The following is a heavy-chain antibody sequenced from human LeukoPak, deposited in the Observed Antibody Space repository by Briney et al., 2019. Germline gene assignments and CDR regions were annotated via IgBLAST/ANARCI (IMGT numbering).Heavy chain of an antibody. D-gene: IGHD2-15*01. CDR3: AFGYSNYYFDY. V-gene: IGHV4-39*01. J-gene: IGHJ4*02. Sequence: SETLSLTCTVSGGSISSSSYYWGWIRQPPGKGLEWIGSIYNSGSTYYNPSLKSRVTISVDTSKNQFSLKLSSVTAADTAVYYCAFGYSNYYFDYWGQGTLVTVSS. CDR2: IYNSGST. CDR1: GGSISSSSYY.